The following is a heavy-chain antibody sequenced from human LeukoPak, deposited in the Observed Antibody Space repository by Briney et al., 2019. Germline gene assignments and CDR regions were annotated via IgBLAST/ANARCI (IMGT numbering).Heavy chain of an antibody. CDR2: IIPILGIA. J-gene: IGHJ3*02. CDR3: ARGGIAAPQEDDAFDI. D-gene: IGHD6-13*01. V-gene: IGHV1-69*04. Sequence: SVKVSCKASGGTFSSYAISWVRQAPGQGLEWMGRIIPILGIANYAQKFQGRVTITADKSTSTAYMELSSLRSEDTAVYYCARGGIAAPQEDDAFDIWGQGTMVTVSS. CDR1: GGTFSSYA.